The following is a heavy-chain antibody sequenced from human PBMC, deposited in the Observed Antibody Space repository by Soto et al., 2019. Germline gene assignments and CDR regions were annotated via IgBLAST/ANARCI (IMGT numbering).Heavy chain of an antibody. V-gene: IGHV4-34*01. CDR2: INHSGST. CDR1: NGSFSVYY. D-gene: IGHD2-2*01. CDR3: ARDSTRRGACDI. Sequence: SETLSLTCAVYNGSFSVYYWTWIRQPPGKGLEWIGEINHSGSTNYNPSLKSRVTISVDTSKNQFSLKLSSVTAADTAVYYCARDSTRRGACDIWGQGTMVTVSS. J-gene: IGHJ3*02.